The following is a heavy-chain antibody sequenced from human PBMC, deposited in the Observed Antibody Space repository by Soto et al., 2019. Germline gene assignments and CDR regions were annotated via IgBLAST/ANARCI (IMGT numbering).Heavy chain of an antibody. V-gene: IGHV4-59*01. J-gene: IGHJ4*02. D-gene: IGHD3-22*01. CDR1: GDSIMSYY. Sequence: SETLSLTCTVSGDSIMSYYWSWIRQPPGKGLEWIGYIYDSGSTNYNPSLKSRVTISVDTSKSQFSLKLSSVTAADTAVYYCARDRAYYESSGLYFDYWGQGTLVTVSS. CDR2: IYDSGST. CDR3: ARDRAYYESSGLYFDY.